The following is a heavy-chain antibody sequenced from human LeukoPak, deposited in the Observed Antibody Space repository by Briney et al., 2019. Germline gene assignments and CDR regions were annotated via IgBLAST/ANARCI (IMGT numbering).Heavy chain of an antibody. CDR1: GFAFNTYA. CDR3: ARDQGANWGWGFFDY. V-gene: IGHV3-30-3*01. CDR2: ISFDGNTI. D-gene: IGHD7-27*01. J-gene: IGHJ4*02. Sequence: GRSLRLSCAASGFAFNTYAMHWVRQGPGKGLEWVAVISFDGNTIHYADSVKGRFTISRDNSKNTLFLQMDSLRAEDTAVYYCARDQGANWGWGFFDYWGQGTLVTVSS.